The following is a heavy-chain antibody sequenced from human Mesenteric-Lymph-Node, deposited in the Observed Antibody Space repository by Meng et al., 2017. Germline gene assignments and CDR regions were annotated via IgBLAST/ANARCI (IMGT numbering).Heavy chain of an antibody. V-gene: IGHV3-21*04. CDR3: ATRPVDRGV. D-gene: IGHD5-12*01. CDR1: GFTFSSYS. CDR2: ISSSSSYI. Sequence: GESLKISCAASGFTFSSYSMNWVRQAPGKGLEWVSSISSSSSYIYYADSVQGRFTVSRDNSKNTVYLQLNNLRAEDTAVYYCATRPVDRGVWGQGTLVTVSS. J-gene: IGHJ4*02.